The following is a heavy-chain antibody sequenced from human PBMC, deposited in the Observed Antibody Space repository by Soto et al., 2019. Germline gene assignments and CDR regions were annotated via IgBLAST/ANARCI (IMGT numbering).Heavy chain of an antibody. CDR2: INHSGST. J-gene: IGHJ6*02. CDR3: ARGRIPNYYGSGSQYYYYGMDV. V-gene: IGHV4-34*01. D-gene: IGHD3-10*01. Sequence: QVQLQQWGAGLLKPSETLSLTCAVYGGSFSGYYWSWIRQPPGKGLEWIGEINHSGSTNYNPSLKSRVTISVDTSKNQFSLKLSSVTAADTAVYYCARGRIPNYYGSGSQYYYYGMDVWGQGTTVTVSS. CDR1: GGSFSGYY.